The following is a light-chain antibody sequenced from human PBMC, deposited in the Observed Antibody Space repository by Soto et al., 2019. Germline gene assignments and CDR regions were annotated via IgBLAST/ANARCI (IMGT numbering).Light chain of an antibody. CDR3: SSPTSSSSLGVL. J-gene: IGLJ2*01. CDR1: SSGVNNYNY. V-gene: IGLV2-14*01. Sequence: QSALTQPASVSGSPGQSITISCTGTSSGVNNYNYVSWYQQHPGEAPKLMIYDVSNRPSGVSSRFSGSKSGNTASLTISGLQAEDEADYYCSSPTSSSSLGVLFGGGTKLTVL. CDR2: DVS.